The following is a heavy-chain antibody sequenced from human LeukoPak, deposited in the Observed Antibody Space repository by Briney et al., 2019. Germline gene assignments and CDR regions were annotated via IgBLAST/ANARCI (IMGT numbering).Heavy chain of an antibody. V-gene: IGHV1-69*06. J-gene: IGHJ4*02. CDR3: ARSGLVARNQGFDY. CDR1: GGTFSSYA. D-gene: IGHD6-19*01. Sequence: SVKVSCKASGGTFSSYAISWVRQAPGQGLEWMGGIIPIFGTANYAQKFQGRVTITADKSTSTAYMELSSLRSEDTAVYYCARSGLVARNQGFDYWGQGTLVTVSS. CDR2: IIPIFGTA.